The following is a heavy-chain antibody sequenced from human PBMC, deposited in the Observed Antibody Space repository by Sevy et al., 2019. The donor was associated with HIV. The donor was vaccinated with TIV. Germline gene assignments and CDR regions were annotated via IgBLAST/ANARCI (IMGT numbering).Heavy chain of an antibody. CDR3: AKRGGQYDLGMDV. Sequence: GGSLRLSCAASGFIFSSFEMNWVPQAPGKGLEWVSSISTSGSNRYYADSVKGRVTISRDNAKKSLYLQMNSLRAEDTAIYFCAKRGGQYDLGMDVWGQGTTVTVSS. V-gene: IGHV3-48*03. CDR1: GFIFSSFE. J-gene: IGHJ6*02. D-gene: IGHD1-1*01. CDR2: ISTSGSNR.